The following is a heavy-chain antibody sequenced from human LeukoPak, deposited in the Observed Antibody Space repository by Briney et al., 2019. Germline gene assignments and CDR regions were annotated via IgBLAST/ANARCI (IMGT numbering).Heavy chain of an antibody. D-gene: IGHD2-15*01. J-gene: IGHJ4*02. Sequence: SETLSLTCAVYGGSFSGYYWSWIRQPPGKGLEWIGEINHSGSTNYNPSLKSRVTISVDTSKNQFSLKLSSVTAADTAVYYCGKSRYCSGGSCYFRYHYFDHWGQGTLVTVSS. CDR3: GKSRYCSGGSCYFRYHYFDH. CDR1: GGSFSGYY. CDR2: INHSGST. V-gene: IGHV4-34*01.